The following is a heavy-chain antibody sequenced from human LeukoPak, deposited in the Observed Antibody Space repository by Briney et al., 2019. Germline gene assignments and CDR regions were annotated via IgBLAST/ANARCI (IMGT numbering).Heavy chain of an antibody. J-gene: IGHJ6*03. CDR1: GYTFTSYD. Sequence: ASVKVSCKASGYTFTSYDINWVRQATGQGLEWMGWMNPNSGNTGYAQKFQGRVTITRNTSISTAYMELSSLRSEDTAVYYCARSKYYDFWSGYFPNHYYYYMDVWGKGTTVTVSS. V-gene: IGHV1-8*03. CDR3: ARSKYYDFWSGYFPNHYYYYMDV. D-gene: IGHD3-3*01. CDR2: MNPNSGNT.